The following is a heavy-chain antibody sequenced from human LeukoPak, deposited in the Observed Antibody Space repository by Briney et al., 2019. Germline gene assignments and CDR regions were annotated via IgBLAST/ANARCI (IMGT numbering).Heavy chain of an antibody. CDR1: GGSISSSSYY. V-gene: IGHV4-39*01. D-gene: IGHD3-10*01. J-gene: IGHJ4*02. CDR3: AGITYHQVDY. CDR2: IYYSGST. Sequence: SETLSLTCTVSGGSISSSSYYWGWIRQPPGKGLEWIGSIYYSGSTYYNPSLKSRVTISVDTSKNQFSLKLSSVTAADTAVYYCAGITYHQVDYWGQGTLVTVSS.